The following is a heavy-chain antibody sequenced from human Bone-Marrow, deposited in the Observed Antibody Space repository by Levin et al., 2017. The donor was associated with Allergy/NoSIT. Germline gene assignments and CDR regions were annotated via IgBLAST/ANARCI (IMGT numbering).Heavy chain of an antibody. CDR1: GGSISSYY. D-gene: IGHD4-17*01. CDR2: IYYSGST. Sequence: SQTLSLTCTVSGGSISSYYWSWIRQPPGKGLEWIGYIYYSGSTNYNPSLKSRVTISVDTSKNQFSLKLSSVTAADTAVYYCARHDYGDYGGSGWGQGTLVTVSS. V-gene: IGHV4-59*08. CDR3: ARHDYGDYGGSG. J-gene: IGHJ4*02.